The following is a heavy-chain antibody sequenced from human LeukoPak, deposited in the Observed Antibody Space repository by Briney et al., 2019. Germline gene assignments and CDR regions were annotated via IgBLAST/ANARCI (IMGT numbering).Heavy chain of an antibody. Sequence: GASVKVSCKASGYTFTSYDINWVRQATGQGLEWMGWMNPNSGNTGYAQKFQGRVTMTRNTSISTAYVELSSLRSEDTAVYYCALLRWYPRFEAAGGMDVWGQGTTVTVSS. J-gene: IGHJ6*02. V-gene: IGHV1-8*01. D-gene: IGHD4-23*01. CDR2: MNPNSGNT. CDR3: ALLRWYPRFEAAGGMDV. CDR1: GYTFTSYD.